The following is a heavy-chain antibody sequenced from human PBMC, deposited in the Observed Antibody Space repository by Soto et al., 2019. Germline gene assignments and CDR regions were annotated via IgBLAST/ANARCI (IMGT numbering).Heavy chain of an antibody. CDR3: ARDFKAAWGIAGEGRGGLAY. CDR2: ISAYNGNT. D-gene: IGHD6-13*01. V-gene: IGHV1-18*04. Sequence: QVQLVQSGAEVKKPGASVKVSCKASGYTFTSYGISWVRQAPGQGLEWMGWISAYNGNTNYAQKLQGRVTMTTDTSTSTAYMELRSLRSDDTAVYYCARDFKAAWGIAGEGRGGLAYWGQGTLVTVSS. CDR1: GYTFTSYG. J-gene: IGHJ4*02.